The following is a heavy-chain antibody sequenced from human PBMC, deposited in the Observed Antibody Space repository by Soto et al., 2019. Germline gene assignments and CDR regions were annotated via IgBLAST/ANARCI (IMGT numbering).Heavy chain of an antibody. CDR2: IYYSGST. D-gene: IGHD2-21*02. Sequence: QVQLQESGPGLVKPSETLSLTCTVSGGSINSYYWSWIRQPPGKGLEWIGYIYYSGSTNYNPSLRSRVTISVDTSKNQFSLKMSSVTAADTAVYYCARTTVTAIRFDYWGQGILVTVSS. CDR1: GGSINSYY. V-gene: IGHV4-59*08. CDR3: ARTTVTAIRFDY. J-gene: IGHJ4*02.